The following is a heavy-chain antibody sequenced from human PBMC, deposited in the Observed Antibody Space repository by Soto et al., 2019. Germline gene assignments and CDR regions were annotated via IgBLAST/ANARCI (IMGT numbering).Heavy chain of an antibody. CDR2: ISGSSGST. CDR3: AKDWVGSSGYDSGDY. J-gene: IGHJ4*02. Sequence: EVQLLESGGGLVQPGGSLRLSCAASGFTFSSYAMSWVRQAPGKGLEWVSAISGSSGSTYYADSVKGRFTISRDNSKNTLYLQMNSLRAEDTAVYYCAKDWVGSSGYDSGDYWGQGTLVTVSS. D-gene: IGHD5-12*01. CDR1: GFTFSSYA. V-gene: IGHV3-23*01.